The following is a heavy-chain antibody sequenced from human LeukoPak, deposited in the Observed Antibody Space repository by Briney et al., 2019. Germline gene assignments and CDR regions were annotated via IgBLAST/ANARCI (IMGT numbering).Heavy chain of an antibody. CDR2: IIPIFGTA. CDR1: GDTFSSYA. D-gene: IGHD6-19*01. CDR3: ARGKLPPTVADYYMDV. Sequence: SVKVSCKASGDTFSSYAISWVRQAPGQGLEWMGGIIPIFGTANYAQKFQGRVTITADKSTSTAYMELSSLRSEDTAAYYCARGKLPPTVADYYMDVWGKGTTVTVSS. V-gene: IGHV1-69*06. J-gene: IGHJ6*03.